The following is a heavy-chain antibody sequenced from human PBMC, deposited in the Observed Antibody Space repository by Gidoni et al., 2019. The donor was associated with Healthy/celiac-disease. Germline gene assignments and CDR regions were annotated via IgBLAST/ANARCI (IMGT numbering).Heavy chain of an antibody. CDR3: ERVGSVRDTAMVAKDAFDI. Sequence: QVQLVQSGAEVKKPGASLQVSCKVSGYTLTELSIPWVRQAPGKGLAWMGGFDPEDGETIYAQKFQGRVTMTEDTSTDTAYMELSSLRSEDTAVYYCERVGSVRDTAMVAKDAFDIWGQGTMVTVSS. V-gene: IGHV1-24*01. CDR1: GYTLTELS. CDR2: FDPEDGET. J-gene: IGHJ3*02. D-gene: IGHD5-18*01.